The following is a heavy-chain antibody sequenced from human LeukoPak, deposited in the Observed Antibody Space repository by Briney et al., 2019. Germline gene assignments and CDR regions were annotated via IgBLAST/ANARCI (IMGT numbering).Heavy chain of an antibody. V-gene: IGHV3-33*01. D-gene: IGHD2-15*01. CDR3: ARSQYCSGGSCYRLGDY. CDR2: ICQDGSNK. J-gene: IGHJ4*02. CDR1: RFTFRTYA. Sequence: GRALRLSRAASRFTFRTYAMHWVRQAPGRGVGGVALICQDGSNKYYADSVKGRFTISRDNSKNTLYLQMDSQRAEDTAVYYCARSQYCSGGSCYRLGDYWGQGTLVTVSS.